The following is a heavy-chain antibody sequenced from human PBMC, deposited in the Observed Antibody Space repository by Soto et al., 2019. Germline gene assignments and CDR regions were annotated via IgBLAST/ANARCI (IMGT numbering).Heavy chain of an antibody. CDR2: IYYSGST. Sequence: SETLSLTCTVSGGSISSYYWSWIRQPPGKGLEWIGYIYYSGSTNYNPSLKSRVTISVDTSKNQFSLKLSSVTAADTAVYYCARVEAYYGDYGTISYWFDPWGQGTLVTVSS. CDR1: GGSISSYY. J-gene: IGHJ5*02. V-gene: IGHV4-59*01. D-gene: IGHD4-17*01. CDR3: ARVEAYYGDYGTISYWFDP.